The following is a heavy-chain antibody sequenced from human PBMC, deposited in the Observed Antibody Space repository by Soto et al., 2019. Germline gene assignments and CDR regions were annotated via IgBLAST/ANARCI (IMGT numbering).Heavy chain of an antibody. J-gene: IGHJ5*02. CDR3: AKGHRTGCHQAFVS. D-gene: IGHD6-19*01. V-gene: IGHV3-23*01. CDR1: RFTFSSYA. Sequence: EVQLLESGGDLVQPGGSLRLSCAASRFTFSSYALSWVRQAPGEGLEWVSAISGSGDTTFYADSVKGRSAISRHDSKHTLFLQMNSLRAEDTAVYYCAKGHRTGCHQAFVSWGLGTLVTVSS. CDR2: ISGSGDTT.